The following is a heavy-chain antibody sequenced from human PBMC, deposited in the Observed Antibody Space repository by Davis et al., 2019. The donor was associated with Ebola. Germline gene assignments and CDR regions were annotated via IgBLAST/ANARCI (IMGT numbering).Heavy chain of an antibody. J-gene: IGHJ6*02. CDR3: ARDLRLGLDYYYGMDV. CDR1: GFTSSRYA. CDR2: ISSNGGST. V-gene: IGHV3-64*01. D-gene: IGHD3-16*01. Sequence: GGPLRLSCAASGFTSSRYAMHWVRQAPGQGLDYVSAISSNGGSTYYANSVKGRFTISRDNSKNTLYLQMGSLRAEDMAVYYCARDLRLGLDYYYGMDVWGQGTTVTVSS.